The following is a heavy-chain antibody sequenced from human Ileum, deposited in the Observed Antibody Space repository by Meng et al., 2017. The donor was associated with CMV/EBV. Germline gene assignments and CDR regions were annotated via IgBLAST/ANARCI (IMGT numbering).Heavy chain of an antibody. J-gene: IGHJ6*01. CDR1: GYTFTGYY. CDR3: ARDVDDILTGYYSGMDV. Sequence: ASVKVSCKASGYTFTGYYMHWVRQAPGQGLEWMGWINPNSGGTNYAQKFQGRVTMTRDTSISTAYMELSRLRSDDTAVYYCARDVDDILTGYYSGMDVWGQGTTVT. D-gene: IGHD3-9*01. CDR2: INPNSGGT. V-gene: IGHV1-2*02.